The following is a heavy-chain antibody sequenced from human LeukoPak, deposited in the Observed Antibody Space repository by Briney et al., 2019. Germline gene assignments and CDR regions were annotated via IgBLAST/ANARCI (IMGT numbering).Heavy chain of an antibody. D-gene: IGHD6-19*01. J-gene: IGHJ4*02. CDR2: INTNTGNP. Sequence: GDSVKVSCKASGYTFTTYAMNWVRQAPGQGLEWMGWINTNTGNPTYAQGFTGRFVFSLDTSVMTTYLQIGSLEAADTAVYYCARGDLNDGWYAWLGHWGQGTLVTVSS. CDR1: GYTFTTYA. V-gene: IGHV7-4-1*01. CDR3: ARGDLNDGWYAWLGH.